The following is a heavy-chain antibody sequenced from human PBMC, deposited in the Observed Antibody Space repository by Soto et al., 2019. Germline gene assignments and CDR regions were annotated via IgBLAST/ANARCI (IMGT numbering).Heavy chain of an antibody. J-gene: IGHJ4*02. V-gene: IGHV3-23*01. Sequence: GGSLRLSCAASGFTFSSYAMSWVRQAPGKGLEWVSAISGSGGSTYYADSVKGRFTISRDNSKNTLYLQMNSLRAEDTAVYYCATDSLYCTNGVCYTVGANDDSGQGTRVTVSS. CDR1: GFTFSSYA. D-gene: IGHD2-8*01. CDR3: ATDSLYCTNGVCYTVGANDD. CDR2: ISGSGGST.